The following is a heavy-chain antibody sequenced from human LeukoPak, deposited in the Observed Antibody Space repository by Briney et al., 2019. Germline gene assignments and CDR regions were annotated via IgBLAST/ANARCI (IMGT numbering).Heavy chain of an antibody. Sequence: SETLSLTCAVYGGSFSGYYWSWIRQPPGKGLEWIGEINHSGSTNYNPSPKSRVTISVDTSKNQFSLKLSSVTAADTAVYYCARGTYYYGSGSYNFDYWGQGTLVTVSS. CDR2: INHSGST. J-gene: IGHJ4*02. CDR1: GGSFSGYY. D-gene: IGHD3-10*01. CDR3: ARGTYYYGSGSYNFDY. V-gene: IGHV4-34*01.